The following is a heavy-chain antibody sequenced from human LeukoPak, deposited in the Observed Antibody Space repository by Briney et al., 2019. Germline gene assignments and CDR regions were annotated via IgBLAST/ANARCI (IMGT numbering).Heavy chain of an antibody. CDR1: GFTFSSYS. Sequence: GGSLRLSCAASGFTFSSYSMNWVRQAPGKGLEWVPSISSSSSYIYYADSVKGRFTISRDNAKNSLHLQMNSLRAEDTAVYYCARGRREAAAGPFDYWGQGTLVTVSS. CDR2: ISSSSSYI. V-gene: IGHV3-21*01. CDR3: ARGRREAAAGPFDY. J-gene: IGHJ4*02. D-gene: IGHD6-13*01.